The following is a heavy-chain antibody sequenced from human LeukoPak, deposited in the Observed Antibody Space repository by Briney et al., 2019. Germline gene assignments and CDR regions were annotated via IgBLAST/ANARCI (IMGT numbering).Heavy chain of an antibody. J-gene: IGHJ4*02. CDR2: MNGEGTTI. CDR1: GHTFRTIW. D-gene: IGHD1-7*01. V-gene: IGHV3-74*01. Sequence: AGGYLRLSCATSGHTFRTIWKHWVRKAQGKGLMWVSRMNGEGTTIDYADSVKGRFTVSRDYAKNTLFLQMNNLRTEDTALYFCATARNFRFEYWGQGSLVIVSA. CDR3: ATARNFRFEY.